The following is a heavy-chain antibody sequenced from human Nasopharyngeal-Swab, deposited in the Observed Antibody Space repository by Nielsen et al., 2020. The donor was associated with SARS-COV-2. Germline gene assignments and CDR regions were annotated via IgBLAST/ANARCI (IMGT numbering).Heavy chain of an antibody. Sequence: GESLKISCAASGSTFSSYAMSWVRQAPGKGLEWVSSIRVSGDTTYYADSVKGRFTISRDSSKNTLYLQMNSLRAEDTALYYCAKVKSGTSYAAFDIWVQGTMVTVSS. V-gene: IGHV3-23*01. D-gene: IGHD1-26*01. CDR1: GSTFSSYA. J-gene: IGHJ3*02. CDR3: AKVKSGTSYAAFDI. CDR2: IRVSGDTT.